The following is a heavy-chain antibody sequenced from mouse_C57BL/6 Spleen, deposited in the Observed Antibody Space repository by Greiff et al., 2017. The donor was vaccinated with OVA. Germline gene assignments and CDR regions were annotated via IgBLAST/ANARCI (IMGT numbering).Heavy chain of an antibody. CDR2: INPSNGGT. Sequence: QVQLQQPGTELVKPGASVKLSCKASGYTFTSYWMHWVKQRPGQGLEWIGNINPSNGGTNYNEKFKSKATLTVDKSSSTAYMQLSSLTSEDSAVYYCGGNYYGSSLSYWYFDVWGTGTTVTVSS. CDR1: GYTFTSYW. J-gene: IGHJ1*03. V-gene: IGHV1-53*01. CDR3: GGNYYGSSLSYWYFDV. D-gene: IGHD1-1*01.